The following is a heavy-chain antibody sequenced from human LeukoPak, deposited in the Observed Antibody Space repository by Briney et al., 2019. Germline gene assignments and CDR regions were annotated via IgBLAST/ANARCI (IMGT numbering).Heavy chain of an antibody. V-gene: IGHV1-18*01. CDR2: ISAYNGNT. D-gene: IGHD3-10*01. J-gene: IGHJ4*02. CDR3: ARVPIYGSGSYWSY. CDR1: GYTFTSYG. Sequence: GSVKVSCKASGYTFTSYGISWVRQAPGQGLEWMGRISAYNGNTNYAQKLQGRVTMTTDTSTSTAYMELRSLRSDDTAVYYCARVPIYGSGSYWSYWGQGTLVTVSS.